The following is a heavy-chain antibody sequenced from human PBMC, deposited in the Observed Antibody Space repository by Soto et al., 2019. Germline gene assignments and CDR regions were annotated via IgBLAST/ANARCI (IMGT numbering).Heavy chain of an antibody. J-gene: IGHJ4*02. Sequence: PSETLSLTCAVYGGSFSGYYLSWIRQPPGKGLEWIGEINHSGSTNYNPSLKSRVTISVDTSKNQFSLKLSSVTAADTAVYYCARVFLVPAAMRPVLYWGQGTLVTVS. CDR3: ARVFLVPAAMRPVLY. D-gene: IGHD2-2*01. V-gene: IGHV4-34*01. CDR2: INHSGST. CDR1: GGSFSGYY.